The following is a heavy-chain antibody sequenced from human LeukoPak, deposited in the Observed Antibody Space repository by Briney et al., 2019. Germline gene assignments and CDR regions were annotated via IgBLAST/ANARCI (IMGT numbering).Heavy chain of an antibody. CDR3: ARDSYYYSSGLFDY. Sequence: GSSVKVSCKASGGTFSSYTISWVRQAPGQGLEWMGRIIPILGIANYAQKFQGRVTITADKSTSTAYMELSSLRSEDTAVYYCARDSYYYSSGLFDYWGQGTLVTVSS. J-gene: IGHJ4*02. CDR1: GGTFSSYT. D-gene: IGHD3-22*01. CDR2: IIPILGIA. V-gene: IGHV1-69*04.